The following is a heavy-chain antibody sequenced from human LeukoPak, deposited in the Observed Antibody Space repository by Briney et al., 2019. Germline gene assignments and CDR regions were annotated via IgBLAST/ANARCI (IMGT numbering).Heavy chain of an antibody. V-gene: IGHV1-8*01. CDR1: GYTFTSYD. J-gene: IGHJ6*02. CDR3: ARGGYDYRYYYYGMDV. Sequence: ASVKVSCKASGYTFTSYDINWVRQATGQGLEWMGWMSPNSGNTGYTQKFQDRVTMTRDTSISTAYMELSSLRSEDTAVYYCARGGYDYRYYYYGMDVWGQGTTVTVSS. CDR2: MSPNSGNT. D-gene: IGHD5-12*01.